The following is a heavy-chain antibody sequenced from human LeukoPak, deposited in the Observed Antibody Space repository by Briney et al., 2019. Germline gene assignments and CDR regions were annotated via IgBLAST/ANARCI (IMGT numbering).Heavy chain of an antibody. J-gene: IGHJ4*02. V-gene: IGHV1-2*02. Sequence: ASVKVSCRASGYTFGDYYMHWVRQAPGQGLEWMGWINPSSGATNFAQKFQGRVTMTRDTSINTAYMELSRLTSDDSAVYYCATTWRQHIVLPPDYWGQGTLVTVSS. CDR2: INPSSGAT. CDR1: GYTFGDYY. D-gene: IGHD2-21*01. CDR3: ATTWRQHIVLPPDY.